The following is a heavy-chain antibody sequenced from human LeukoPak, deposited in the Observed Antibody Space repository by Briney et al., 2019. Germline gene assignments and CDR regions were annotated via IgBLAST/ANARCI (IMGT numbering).Heavy chain of an antibody. CDR1: GGSISSYY. CDR2: IYYSGST. J-gene: IGHJ4*02. Sequence: SETLSLTCTVSGGSISSYYWSWIRQPPGKGLEWIGYIYYSGSTNYNPSLKSRVTISVDTSKNQFSLKLSSVTAADTAVYYCARDDTYYDILTGYYKGPFDYWRQGTLVTVSS. CDR3: ARDDTYYDILTGYYKGPFDY. V-gene: IGHV4-59*01. D-gene: IGHD3-9*01.